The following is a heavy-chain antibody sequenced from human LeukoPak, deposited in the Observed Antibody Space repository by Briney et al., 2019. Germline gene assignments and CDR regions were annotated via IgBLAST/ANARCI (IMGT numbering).Heavy chain of an antibody. CDR2: IRSKAYGGTT. CDR1: GFTFGDYA. D-gene: IGHD3-22*01. V-gene: IGHV3-49*03. J-gene: IGHJ4*02. CDR3: TCYYDSSGYYW. Sequence: GGSLRLSCTASGFTFGDYAMSWFRQAPGKGLEWVGFIRSKAYGGTTEYAASVKGRFTISRDDSKSIAYLQMNSLKTEDTAVYYCTCYYDSSGYYWWGQGTLVTVSS.